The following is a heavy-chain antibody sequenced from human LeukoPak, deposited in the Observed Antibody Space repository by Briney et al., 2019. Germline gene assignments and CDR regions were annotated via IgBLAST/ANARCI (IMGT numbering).Heavy chain of an antibody. D-gene: IGHD5-24*01. V-gene: IGHV4-59*01. Sequence: SETLSLTCTVSGGSIGTYYWNWIRQPPGKGLEGIGYIYYSGSTSYNPARKSRVTISVDTSKNQFSLKVTSVTAADTAVYYCARAEDGYNFDYWGQGTLVTVSS. CDR1: GGSIGTYY. CDR3: ARAEDGYNFDY. CDR2: IYYSGST. J-gene: IGHJ4*02.